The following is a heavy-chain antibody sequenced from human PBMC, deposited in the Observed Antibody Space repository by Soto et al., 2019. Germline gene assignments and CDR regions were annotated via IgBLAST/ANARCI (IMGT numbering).Heavy chain of an antibody. V-gene: IGHV4-39*01. Sequence: QLQLQESGPGLVKPSETLSLTCTVSGGSISSSSYYWGGIRQPPGKGLEWIGSIYYSGSTYYNPSLKRRVTISVDPSKIQCSLTLRAVTAADTAVYYCARRPFNLLREWFLDYWCQGTLDTVSS. D-gene: IGHD3-3*01. CDR3: ARRPFNLLREWFLDY. CDR1: GGSISSSSYY. J-gene: IGHJ4*02. CDR2: IYYSGST.